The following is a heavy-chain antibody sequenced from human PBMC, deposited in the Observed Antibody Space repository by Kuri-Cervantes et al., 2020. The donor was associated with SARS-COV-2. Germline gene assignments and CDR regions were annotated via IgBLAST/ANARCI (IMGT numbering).Heavy chain of an antibody. Sequence: GESLKISCAASGFTFSSYEMNWVRQAPGKGLEWVSSISSSSSYIYYADSVKGRFTISRDNAKNSLYLQMNSLRAEDTAVYCCARDWAGTEGFDAFDIWGQGTMVTVSS. J-gene: IGHJ3*02. CDR3: ARDWAGTEGFDAFDI. D-gene: IGHD3/OR15-3a*01. CDR2: ISSSSSYI. CDR1: GFTFSSYE. V-gene: IGHV3-21*01.